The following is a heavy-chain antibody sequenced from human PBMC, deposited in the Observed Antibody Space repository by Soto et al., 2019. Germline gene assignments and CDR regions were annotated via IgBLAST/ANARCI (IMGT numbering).Heavy chain of an antibody. Sequence: QVQLVESGGGVVQPGRSLRLSCAASGFTFSSYGMHWVRQAPGKGLEWVAVIWYDGSNKYYADSVKGRFTISRDNSKNTLYLQMNSLRAEDTAVYSCARDGSTMVRGAFDYWGQGTLVTVSS. D-gene: IGHD3-10*01. J-gene: IGHJ4*02. CDR2: IWYDGSNK. V-gene: IGHV3-33*01. CDR1: GFTFSSYG. CDR3: ARDGSTMVRGAFDY.